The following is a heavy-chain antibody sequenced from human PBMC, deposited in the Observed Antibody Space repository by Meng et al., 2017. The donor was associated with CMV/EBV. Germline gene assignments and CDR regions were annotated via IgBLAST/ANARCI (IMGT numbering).Heavy chain of an antibody. V-gene: IGHV3-23*01. Sequence: GESLKISCAASGYIFSNYCMTWVRQGPGKRLEWVAAISGSGDGTHFAKSVKGRFTISRDNTQNTLYLQMNSLRAEDTTVYYCAKVPGSLYLRSYYFDYWGQGIMVTVSS. CDR1: GYIFSNYC. CDR2: ISGSGDGT. CDR3: AKVPGSLYLRSYYFDY. D-gene: IGHD3-10*01. J-gene: IGHJ4*03.